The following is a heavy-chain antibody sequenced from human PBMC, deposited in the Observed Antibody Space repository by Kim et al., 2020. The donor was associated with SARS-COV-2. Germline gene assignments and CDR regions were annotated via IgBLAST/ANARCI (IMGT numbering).Heavy chain of an antibody. V-gene: IGHV3-9*01. CDR1: GFTFDDYA. CDR2: ISWHSGSM. Sequence: GGSLRLSCAASGFTFDDYAMHWVRQAPGKGLEWVSGISWHSGSMGYADPVKGRFTISRDNAKNSLYLLMNSLRAEDTALYYCAKDIGYCSSTSCYRGVWYYYYGMDVWGQGTTVTVSS. CDR3: AKDIGYCSSTSCYRGVWYYYYGMDV. D-gene: IGHD2-2*02. J-gene: IGHJ6*02.